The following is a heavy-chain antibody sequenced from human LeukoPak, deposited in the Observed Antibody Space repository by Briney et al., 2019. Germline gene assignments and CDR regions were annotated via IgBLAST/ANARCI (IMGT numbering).Heavy chain of an antibody. CDR1: GFTFSSYW. CDR2: ISYDGSNK. J-gene: IGHJ4*02. V-gene: IGHV3-30*18. Sequence: GGSLRLSCAASGFTFSSYWMSWVRQAPGKGLEWVAVISYDGSNKYYADSVKGRFTISRDNSKNTLYLQMNSLRAEDTAVYYCAKDRGEWELLFDYWGQGTLVTVSS. CDR3: AKDRGEWELLFDY. D-gene: IGHD1-26*01.